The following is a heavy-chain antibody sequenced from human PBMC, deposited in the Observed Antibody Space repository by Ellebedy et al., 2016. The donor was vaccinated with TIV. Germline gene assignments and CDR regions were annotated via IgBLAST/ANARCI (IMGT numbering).Heavy chain of an antibody. Sequence: SETLSLTXAVSGGSISNSNWWSWVRQPPGKGLEWIGEIYHSGSTTYNPSLKSRVTIAIDTSKNQFSLNLTSVTAADTAVYFCARDQFGLGSDAFDIWGQGTVITVSS. CDR3: ARDQFGLGSDAFDI. D-gene: IGHD3/OR15-3a*01. J-gene: IGHJ3*02. CDR2: IYHSGST. CDR1: GGSISNSNW. V-gene: IGHV4-4*02.